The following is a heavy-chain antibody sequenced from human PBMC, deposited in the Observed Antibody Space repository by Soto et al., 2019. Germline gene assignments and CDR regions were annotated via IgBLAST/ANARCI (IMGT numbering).Heavy chain of an antibody. Sequence: VAVIWYDGSNKYYADSVKGRFTISRDNSKNTLYLQMNSLRAEDTAVYYCARGGGARWHFDYWGQGTLVTVSS. J-gene: IGHJ4*02. CDR3: ARGGGARWHFDY. V-gene: IGHV3-33*01. D-gene: IGHD3-16*01. CDR2: IWYDGSNK.